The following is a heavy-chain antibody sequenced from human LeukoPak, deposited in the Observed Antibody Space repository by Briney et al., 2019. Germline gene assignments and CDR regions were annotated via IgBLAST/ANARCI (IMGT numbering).Heavy chain of an antibody. J-gene: IGHJ4*02. D-gene: IGHD6-13*01. CDR1: GFTFTSYG. V-gene: IGHV1-18*01. Sequence: ASVKVSCKASGFTFTSYGFSWVRQAPGQGLEWMGWISGYNGNTNYAQKLLGRVTMNTDTSTSTAYMELRSLISDDTAIYYCARVSSSWYYFDYWGQGTLVTVSS. CDR3: ARVSSSWYYFDY. CDR2: ISGYNGNT.